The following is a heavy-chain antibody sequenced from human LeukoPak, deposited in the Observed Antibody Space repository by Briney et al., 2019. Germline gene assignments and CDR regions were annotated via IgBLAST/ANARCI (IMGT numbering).Heavy chain of an antibody. V-gene: IGHV5-51*01. CDR2: IYPGDSDA. CDR3: VRLVDLGAFDI. J-gene: IGHJ3*02. Sequence: GGSLKISCKGSGYSFTSYWIGWVRQMPGKGLEWMGIIYPGDSDARYSPSFQGQVTISADKSITTAYLQWSSLKASDTAMYYCVRLVDLGAFDIWGQGTLVTVSS. CDR1: GYSFTSYW. D-gene: IGHD6-6*01.